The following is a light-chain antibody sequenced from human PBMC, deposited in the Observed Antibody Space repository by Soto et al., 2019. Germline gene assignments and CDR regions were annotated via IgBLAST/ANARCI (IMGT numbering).Light chain of an antibody. V-gene: IGKV3-20*01. Sequence: IVLTQSPGTLSLSPGDRVTLSCRASQSVNTKLAWYQQKPCQAPTLLMSGATNRASGVPVRFSGSGSGTDFTLTISRLEPEDFALYCGQQYGGSPITFGLGTRLEIK. CDR2: GAT. CDR3: QQYGGSPIT. J-gene: IGKJ5*01. CDR1: QSVNTK.